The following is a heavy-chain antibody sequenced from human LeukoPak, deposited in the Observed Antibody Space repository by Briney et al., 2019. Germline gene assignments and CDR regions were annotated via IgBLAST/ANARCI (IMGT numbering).Heavy chain of an antibody. D-gene: IGHD4/OR15-4a*01. J-gene: IGHJ4*02. V-gene: IGHV3-21*01. CDR2: ISSSSSYI. CDR1: GFTFSTYS. Sequence: GGSLRLSCAASGFTFSTYSMNWVRQAPGKGLEWVSSISSSSSYIYYADSVKGRFTISRDNANNLLYLQMNSLRAEDTAVYYCARDVDYANPRHDYWGQGTLVTVSS. CDR3: ARDVDYANPRHDY.